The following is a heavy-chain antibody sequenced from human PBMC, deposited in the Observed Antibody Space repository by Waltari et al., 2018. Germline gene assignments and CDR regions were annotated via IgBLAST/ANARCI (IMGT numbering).Heavy chain of an antibody. Sequence: EVQVLESGGGLVQPGGSLRLSCAASGLSFINYGMSWVRKAPGKGLEWVSAVNGDRTYYAGSVKGRFTISRDNSQNTVYLQLSSLRADDTAVYYCAKETGGRGWYTVDYWGQGTLVTVSS. CDR2: VNGDRT. CDR3: AKETGGRGWYTVDY. V-gene: IGHV3-23*01. D-gene: IGHD6-19*01. J-gene: IGHJ4*02. CDR1: GLSFINYG.